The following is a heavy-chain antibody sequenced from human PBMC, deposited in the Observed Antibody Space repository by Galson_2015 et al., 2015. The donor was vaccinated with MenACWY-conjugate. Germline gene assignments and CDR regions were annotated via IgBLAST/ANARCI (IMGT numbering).Heavy chain of an antibody. CDR3: ARHPGYCDMSGDFDS. V-gene: IGHV5-10-1*01. Sequence: HSRAQVLWPGESLRLPCRGSGSSFPDFGVSWVRLLPGKDLEWMGQIDPSDYYSTHSPSLQGHGPIPCDTRSPTAYLQWSSRKAADAWMYYCARHPGYCDMSGDFDSWGQGTLVTVSS. CDR1: GSSFPDFG. J-gene: IGHJ5*01. CDR2: IDPSDYYS. D-gene: IGHD2-15*01.